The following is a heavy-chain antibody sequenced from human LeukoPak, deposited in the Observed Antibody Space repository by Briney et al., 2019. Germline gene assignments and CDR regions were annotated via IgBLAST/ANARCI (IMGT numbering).Heavy chain of an antibody. V-gene: IGHV3-21*01. Sequence: GGSLRLSCAASGFTFSSYTMNWVRQAPGKGLEWVSSISSSSIYIYYTDSLKGRFTISRDNAKNSLFLQMNSLRAEDTAVYYCARGRRDGYNLVDAFDIWGQGTMVTVSS. J-gene: IGHJ3*02. D-gene: IGHD5-24*01. CDR1: GFTFSSYT. CDR3: ARGRRDGYNLVDAFDI. CDR2: ISSSSIYI.